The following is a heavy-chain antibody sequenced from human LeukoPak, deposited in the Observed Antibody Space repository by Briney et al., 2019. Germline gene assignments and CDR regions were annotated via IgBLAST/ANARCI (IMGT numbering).Heavy chain of an antibody. CDR1: GFSISSDY. J-gene: IGHJ4*02. CDR3: VRATWDY. CDR2: IYNTGGT. Sequence: GGSLRLSCGASGFSISSDYMTWVRQAPGKGREGVSVIYNTGGTKYADSGRGRFTISRDNSKNTVFLQMNSLRPEDTAVYYCVRATWDYWGQGTLVTVSS. V-gene: IGHV3-66*01.